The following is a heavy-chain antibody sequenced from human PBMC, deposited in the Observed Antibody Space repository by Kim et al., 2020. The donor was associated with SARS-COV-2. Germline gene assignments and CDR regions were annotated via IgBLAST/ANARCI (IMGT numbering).Heavy chain of an antibody. D-gene: IGHD3-22*01. V-gene: IGHV4-39*07. CDR3: ATAGTTGYSSGWF. Sequence: SETLSLTCRASGASIHSRNHYWGWIRQPPGKGLEWIANVDSSGITSYSPSLRSRVTLSLDTSKNHFSLMLMSLNGAATAEYYCATAGTTGYSSGWF. CDR1: GASIHSRNHY. J-gene: IGHJ5*01. CDR2: VDSSGIT.